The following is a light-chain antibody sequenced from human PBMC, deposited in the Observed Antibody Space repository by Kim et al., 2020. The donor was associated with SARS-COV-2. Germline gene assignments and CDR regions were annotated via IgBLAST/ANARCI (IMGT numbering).Light chain of an antibody. J-gene: IGKJ2*01. CDR3: RQHKAP. CDR2: DAS. V-gene: IGKV1-5*01. CDR1: QNINTW. Sequence: LSASRGSRVTIPCRASQNINTWLAWHDQKPGKATEVLLPDASSVKSGIQDSSCGSGAWTKSSLSISRLQPDDNATNYSRQHKAPFGQGTKLEI.